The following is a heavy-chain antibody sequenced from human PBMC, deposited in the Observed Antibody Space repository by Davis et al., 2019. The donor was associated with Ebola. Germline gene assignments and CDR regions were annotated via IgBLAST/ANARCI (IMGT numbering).Heavy chain of an antibody. V-gene: IGHV4-30-4*01. CDR1: GGSISSGDYY. Sequence: SETLSLTCTVSGGSISSGDYYWSWIRQPPGKGLEWIGYIYYSGSTYYNPSLKSRVTISVDTSKNQFSLKLSSVTAADTAVYYCARGGIVVVVAPTLYYGMDVWGQGTTVTVSS. CDR3: ARGGIVVVVAPTLYYGMDV. D-gene: IGHD2-15*01. J-gene: IGHJ6*02. CDR2: IYYSGST.